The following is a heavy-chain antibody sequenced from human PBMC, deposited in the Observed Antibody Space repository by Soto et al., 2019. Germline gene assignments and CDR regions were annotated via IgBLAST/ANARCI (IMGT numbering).Heavy chain of an antibody. CDR1: GFTFSSYA. J-gene: IGHJ6*02. CDR2: LSGSGGST. CDR3: TKNIGASGTNYYGMVV. Sequence: EVQLLESGGGLVQPGGSLRLSCAASGFTFSSYAMNWVRQAPGKGLEWVSTLSGSGGSTYYADSVKGRFTISRDNSKNTLYLQMNRLRAEDTAAYPCTKNIGASGTNYYGMVVWGQGTTVTVSS. V-gene: IGHV3-23*01. D-gene: IGHD1-26*01.